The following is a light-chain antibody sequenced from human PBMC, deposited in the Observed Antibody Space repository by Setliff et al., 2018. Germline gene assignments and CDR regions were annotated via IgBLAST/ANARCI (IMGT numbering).Light chain of an antibody. V-gene: IGLV2-14*03. J-gene: IGLJ1*01. CDR1: SSDVGSYDL. CDR3: NAYTSRSTYV. CDR2: NVS. Sequence: ALTQPASVSGSPGQSITISCSGTSSDVGSYDLVSWYQQHPGKAPKLIIYNVSGRPSGVSHRFSGSKSDSTASLTISGLQAEDEADYYCNAYTSRSTYVFGSGTKVTVL.